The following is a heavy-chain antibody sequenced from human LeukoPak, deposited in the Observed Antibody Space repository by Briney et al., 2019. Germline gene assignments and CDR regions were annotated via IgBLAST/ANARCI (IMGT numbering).Heavy chain of an antibody. CDR3: AKGYCSSTSCSLNY. J-gene: IGHJ4*02. V-gene: IGHV3-23*01. CDR1: GFTFSSYA. CDR2: ISGSGGST. Sequence: TGGSLTLSCAASGFTFSSYAMSWLRQAPGKGLEWVSAISGSGGSTYYADSVKGRFTISRDNSKNTLYLQMNSLRAEDTAVYYCAKGYCSSTSCSLNYWGQGTLVTVSS. D-gene: IGHD2-2*01.